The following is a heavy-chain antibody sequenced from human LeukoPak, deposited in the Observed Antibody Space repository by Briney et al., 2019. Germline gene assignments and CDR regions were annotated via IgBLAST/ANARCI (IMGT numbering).Heavy chain of an antibody. CDR1: GGSFSGYY. D-gene: IGHD5-24*01. J-gene: IGHJ4*02. Sequence: SETLSLTCAVYGGSFSGYYWSWIRQPPGKGLEWIGEINDSGSTNYNPSLKSRVTISVDTSKNQFSLKLSSVTAADTAVYYCARGKAGAVEMATTTIEYFDYWGQGTLVSVSS. V-gene: IGHV4-34*01. CDR2: INDSGST. CDR3: ARGKAGAVEMATTTIEYFDY.